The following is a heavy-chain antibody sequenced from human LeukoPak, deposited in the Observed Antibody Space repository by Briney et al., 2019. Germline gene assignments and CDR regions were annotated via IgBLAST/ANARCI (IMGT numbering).Heavy chain of an antibody. V-gene: IGHV1-2*02. J-gene: IGHJ4*02. Sequence: AAVKVSCKASGYTFTGYYMHWVRQAPGQGLEWMGWIHPNRGGTNYAQKFQGRVTMTQDPPNSPAYMALSKPRSHDTALYLRARVGGNYDGSGSILFDYWGQGTLVTVSS. CDR1: GYTFTGYY. D-gene: IGHD3-10*01. CDR2: IHPNRGGT. CDR3: ARVGGNYDGSGSILFDY.